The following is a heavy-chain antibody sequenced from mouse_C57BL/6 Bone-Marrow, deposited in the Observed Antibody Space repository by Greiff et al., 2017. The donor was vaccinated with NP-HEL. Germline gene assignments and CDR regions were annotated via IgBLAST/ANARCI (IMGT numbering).Heavy chain of an antibody. Sequence: VQLQQSGPELVKPGASVKISCKASGYAFSSSWMNWVKQRPGKGLEWIGRIYPGDGDTNYNGKFKGKATLTADKSSSTAYMQLSSLTSEDSAVYFCARSMGITTVVAEYYYAMDYWGQGTSVTVSS. V-gene: IGHV1-82*01. J-gene: IGHJ4*01. D-gene: IGHD1-1*01. CDR2: IYPGDGDT. CDR1: GYAFSSSW. CDR3: ARSMGITTVVAEYYYAMDY.